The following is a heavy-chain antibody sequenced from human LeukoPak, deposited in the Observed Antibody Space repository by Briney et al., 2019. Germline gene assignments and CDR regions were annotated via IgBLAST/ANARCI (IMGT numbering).Heavy chain of an antibody. D-gene: IGHD3-22*01. CDR2: ISSSSSYT. J-gene: IGHJ4*02. CDR3: ARDRGYYDSSGYHHGD. Sequence: GGSLRLSCAASGFTFSDYYMSWIRQAPGKGLEWVSYISSSSSYTNYADSVKGRFTISRDNAKNSLYLQMNSLRAEDTAVYYCARDRGYYDSSGYHHGDWGQGTLVTVSS. V-gene: IGHV3-11*05. CDR1: GFTFSDYY.